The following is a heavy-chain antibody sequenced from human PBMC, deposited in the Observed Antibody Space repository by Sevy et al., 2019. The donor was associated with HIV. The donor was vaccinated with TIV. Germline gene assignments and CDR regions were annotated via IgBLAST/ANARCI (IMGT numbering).Heavy chain of an antibody. CDR2: IRSKANSYAT. CDR3: TRLEYYDFWSGYYLQIGGFGMDV. CDR1: GFTFSGSA. Sequence: GGSLRLSCAASGFTFSGSAMHWVRQASGKGLEWVGRIRSKANSYATAYAASVKGRFTISRDDSKNTAYLQMNSLKTEDTAVYYGTRLEYYDFWSGYYLQIGGFGMDVWGQGTTVTVSS. J-gene: IGHJ6*02. D-gene: IGHD3-3*01. V-gene: IGHV3-73*01.